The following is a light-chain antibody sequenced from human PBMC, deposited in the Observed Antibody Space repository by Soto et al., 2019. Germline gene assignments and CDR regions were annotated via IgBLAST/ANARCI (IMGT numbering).Light chain of an antibody. CDR1: SIDVGGYNY. J-gene: IGLJ1*01. CDR2: EVS. Sequence: QSVLTQPPSASESPGQSVTISCTGTSIDVGGYNYVSWYQQHPGKAPKLMIYEVSKRPSGVPDRFSGSKSGNAASLTVSGLQAEDEADYYCSSYAGSHNVFGTGTKVTVL. CDR3: SSYAGSHNV. V-gene: IGLV2-8*01.